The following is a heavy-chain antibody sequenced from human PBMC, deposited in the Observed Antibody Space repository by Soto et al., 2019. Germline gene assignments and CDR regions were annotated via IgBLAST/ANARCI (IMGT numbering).Heavy chain of an antibody. CDR2: IYYSGST. V-gene: IGHV4-59*01. CDR3: GRGGTGTTNNWFDP. J-gene: IGHJ5*02. D-gene: IGHD1-7*01. CDR1: GGSISSYY. Sequence: SETLSLTCTVSGGSISSYYWSWIRQPPGKGLEWIGYIYYSGSTNYNPSLKSRVTISVDTSKNQFSLKLSSVTAADTAVYYCGRGGTGTTNNWFDPWGQGTLVTVSS.